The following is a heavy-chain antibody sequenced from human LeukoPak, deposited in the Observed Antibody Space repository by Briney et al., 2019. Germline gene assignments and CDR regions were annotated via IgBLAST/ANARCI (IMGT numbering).Heavy chain of an antibody. CDR3: ASSRGPYYYYYGMDV. V-gene: IGHV4-39*01. J-gene: IGHJ6*02. D-gene: IGHD2-15*01. CDR1: GGSICRSIYY. Sequence: SETLSLTGTVSGGSICRSIYYRGWVRQPPGEGLEWIGCIYYSGRTYYNPSLKSRVTISVDTSKNKFSLKLSSVTAADTAVYYWASSRGPYYYYYGMDVWGQGTTVTVSS. CDR2: IYYSGRT.